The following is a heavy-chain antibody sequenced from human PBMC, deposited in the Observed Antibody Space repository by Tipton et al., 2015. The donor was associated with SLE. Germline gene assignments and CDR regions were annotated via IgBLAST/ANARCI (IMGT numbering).Heavy chain of an antibody. CDR3: ARDPDLQLCSGTTCPDAFDI. V-gene: IGHV4-61*02. CDR2: IFVSGDT. J-gene: IGHJ3*02. Sequence: TLSLTCTVSGASINRGSYFWTWTRQTAGKGLEWIGRIFVSGDTNYNPSLKSRVTMSVDTSTNQFSLKLSSVTAADTAIYYCARDPDLQLCSGTTCPDAFDIWGQGTMVTVSS. D-gene: IGHD2-2*01. CDR1: GASINRGSYF.